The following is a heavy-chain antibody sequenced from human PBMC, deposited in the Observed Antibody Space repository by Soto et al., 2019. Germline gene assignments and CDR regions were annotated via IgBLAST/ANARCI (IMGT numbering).Heavy chain of an antibody. V-gene: IGHV1-69*01. CDR1: GGTFSSYA. CDR3: ARDTGGIYYYDSSGYSTTQYGMDV. D-gene: IGHD3-22*01. Sequence: QVQLVQSGAEVKKPGSSVKVSCKASGGTFSSYAISWVRQAPGQGLEWMGGIIPIFGTANYAQKFQGRVTITADESTSTAYMELSSLRSEDTAVYYCARDTGGIYYYDSSGYSTTQYGMDVWGQGTTVTVSS. CDR2: IIPIFGTA. J-gene: IGHJ6*02.